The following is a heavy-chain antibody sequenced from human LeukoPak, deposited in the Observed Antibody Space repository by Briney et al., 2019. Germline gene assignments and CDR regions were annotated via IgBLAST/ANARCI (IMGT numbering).Heavy chain of an antibody. CDR2: INPNSGGT. CDR1: GYTFTGYY. D-gene: IGHD2-15*01. J-gene: IGHJ4*02. Sequence: ASVKVSCKASGYTFTGYYMHWVRQARGQGLEWMGRINPNSGGTNYAQKFQGRVTMTRDTSISTAYMELSRLRSDDTAVYYCASSIGTGGSCYLYYWGQGTLVTVSS. CDR3: ASSIGTGGSCYLYY. V-gene: IGHV1-2*06.